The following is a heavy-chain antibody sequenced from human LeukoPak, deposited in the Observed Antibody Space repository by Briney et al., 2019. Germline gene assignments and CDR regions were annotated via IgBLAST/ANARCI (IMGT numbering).Heavy chain of an antibody. J-gene: IGHJ3*02. V-gene: IGHV4-4*07. CDR1: GGSISSYY. CDR2: IYTSGST. D-gene: IGHD1-26*01. Sequence: SETPSLTCTVSGGSISSYYWSWIRQPAGKGLEWIGRIYTSGSTNYNPSLKSRVTMSVDTSKNQFSLKLSSVTAADTAVYYCARHVLESGRSPNVFDIWGQGTMVTVSS. CDR3: ARHVLESGRSPNVFDI.